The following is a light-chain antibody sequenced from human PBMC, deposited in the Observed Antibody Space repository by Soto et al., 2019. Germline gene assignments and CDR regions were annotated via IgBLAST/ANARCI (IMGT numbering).Light chain of an antibody. CDR1: SSDVGGYNY. J-gene: IGLJ1*01. CDR2: EVS. V-gene: IGLV2-8*01. CDR3: SSYAGSNNYV. Sequence: QSALTQPPSASGSPGQSVTISCTGTSSDVGGYNYVSWYQQHPGKAPKLMIYEVSKRPSGVPDRFSGSKSGNTASLTVSGLQDEDDADYYCSSYAGSNNYVFGTGTKLTVL.